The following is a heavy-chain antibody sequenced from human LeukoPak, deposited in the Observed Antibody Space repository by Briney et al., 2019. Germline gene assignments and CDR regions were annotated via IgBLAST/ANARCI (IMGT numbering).Heavy chain of an antibody. CDR2: VYTSGST. D-gene: IGHD1-7*01. CDR3: ARIITGTTTAFDI. J-gene: IGHJ3*02. CDR1: GGSIRGYY. Sequence: KSSETLSLTCSVSGGSIRGYYWTWIRQPAGKGLEWIGRVYTSGSTHYNPSLKPRLTMSLDTSKNQFSLKLSSVTAADTAMYYCARIITGTTTAFDIWGQGTMVTVSS. V-gene: IGHV4-4*07.